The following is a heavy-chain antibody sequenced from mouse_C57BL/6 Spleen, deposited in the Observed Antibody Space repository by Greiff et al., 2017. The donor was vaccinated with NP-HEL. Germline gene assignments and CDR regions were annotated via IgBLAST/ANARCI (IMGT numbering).Heavy chain of an antibody. CDR1: GFTFSSYA. D-gene: IGHD2-5*01. CDR3: ARAAYYSNYVGFAY. Sequence: EVKLVESGGGLVKPGGSLKLSCAASGFTFSSYAMSWVRQTPEKRLVWVATISDGGSYTYYPDNVKGRFTISRDNAKNNLYLQMSHLKSEDTAMYYCARAAYYSNYVGFAYWGQGTLVTVSA. V-gene: IGHV5-4*03. CDR2: ISDGGSYT. J-gene: IGHJ3*01.